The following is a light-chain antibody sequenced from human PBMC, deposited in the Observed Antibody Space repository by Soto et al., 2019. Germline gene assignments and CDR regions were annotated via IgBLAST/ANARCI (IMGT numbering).Light chain of an antibody. V-gene: IGLV2-8*01. CDR3: SSYAGFNNFV. Sequence: QSVLTQPPSASGSPGQSVTISRTGTSSEVGAYNYVSWYQQHPGKAPKLMIYEVTNRPSGVPDRFSASKSGNTASLTVSGLQAEDEADYFCSSYAGFNNFVFGTGTKVTVL. CDR1: SSEVGAYNY. CDR2: EVT. J-gene: IGLJ1*01.